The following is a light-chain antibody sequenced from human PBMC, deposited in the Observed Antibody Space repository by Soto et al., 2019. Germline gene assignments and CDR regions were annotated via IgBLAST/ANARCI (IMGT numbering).Light chain of an antibody. J-gene: IGKJ5*01. CDR2: AAS. V-gene: IGKV1-39*01. CDR1: QSISNY. Sequence: DLLMTQSPSSLSASVGDRVTIACRASQSISNYLNWYQQKSGKGPKLLIYAASSLQIGVPSRFTGSGSGTDYNLTISSLQPEDFATYYCQQSYSTPITFGQGTRLEI. CDR3: QQSYSTPIT.